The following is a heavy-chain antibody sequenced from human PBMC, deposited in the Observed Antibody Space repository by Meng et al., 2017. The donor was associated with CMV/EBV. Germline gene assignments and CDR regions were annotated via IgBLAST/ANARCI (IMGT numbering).Heavy chain of an antibody. D-gene: IGHD6-6*01. V-gene: IGHV3-23*01. J-gene: IGHJ5*02. CDR2: ISGSGGST. CDR3: ATRTIAAARNWFDP. Sequence: GESLKISCAASGFTFSSYAMSWVRQAPGKGLEWVSAISGSGGSTYYADSVKGRFTISRDNSKNTLYLQMNSLRAEDTAVYYCATRTIAAARNWFDPWGQGTLVTVSS. CDR1: GFTFSSYA.